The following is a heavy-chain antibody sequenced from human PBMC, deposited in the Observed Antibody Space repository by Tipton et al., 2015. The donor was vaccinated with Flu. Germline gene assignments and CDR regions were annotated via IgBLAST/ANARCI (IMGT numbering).Heavy chain of an antibody. Sequence: QMQLVQSGAEVKKPGASVKVSCKASGYTFTGYYMHWVRQAPGQGLEWMGWTNSNSGGTNYAQKFQGRVTMTRDTSISTAYMELSGVRSDGAAVDCYGWAGRVLGASWGRLTLFAVSS. J-gene: IGHJ4*02. CDR3: GWAGRVLGAS. D-gene: IGHD3-16*01. CDR1: GYTFTGYY. V-gene: IGHV1-2*02. CDR2: TNSNSGGT.